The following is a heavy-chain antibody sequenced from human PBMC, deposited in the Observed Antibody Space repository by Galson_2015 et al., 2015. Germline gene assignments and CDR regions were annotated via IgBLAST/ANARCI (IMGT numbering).Heavy chain of an antibody. CDR1: GYTFTSYY. J-gene: IGHJ4*02. CDR3: ARLLDSGYDSFYFDY. Sequence: SVKVSCKASGYTFTSYYMHWVRQAPGQGLEWMGIINPSGGSTSYAQKFQGRVTMTRDTSTSTVYMELSSLRSEDTAVYYCARLLDSGYDSFYFDYWGQGTLVTVSS. D-gene: IGHD5-12*01. V-gene: IGHV1-46*01. CDR2: INPSGGST.